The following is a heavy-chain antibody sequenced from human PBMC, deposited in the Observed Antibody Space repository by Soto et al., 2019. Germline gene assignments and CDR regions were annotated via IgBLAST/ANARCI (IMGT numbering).Heavy chain of an antibody. CDR1: GGSISRYY. Sequence: SETLSLICTVSGGSISRYYWSWSRQPPGKGLEWIGYIYYSGSTNYNPSLKSRVTISVDTSKNQFSLKLSSVTAADTAVYYCACGVGSALTGWFEPWGQGTLVSV. CDR2: IYYSGST. J-gene: IGHJ5*02. CDR3: ACGVGSALTGWFEP. D-gene: IGHD2-8*02. V-gene: IGHV4-59*01.